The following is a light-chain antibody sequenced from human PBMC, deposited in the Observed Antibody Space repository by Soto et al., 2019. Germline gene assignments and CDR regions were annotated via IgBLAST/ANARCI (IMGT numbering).Light chain of an antibody. CDR2: GAS. Sequence: EIVLTQSPGTLSLSPGERATLSCRASQSVSSSYLAWHQQKPGQAPRLLIYGASSRATGIPDRFSGSGSGTDFTLTISRLEPEDFAVYYCRQYGRSLEFAVGGGTKVDIK. V-gene: IGKV3-20*01. J-gene: IGKJ4*01. CDR3: RQYGRSLEFA. CDR1: QSVSSSY.